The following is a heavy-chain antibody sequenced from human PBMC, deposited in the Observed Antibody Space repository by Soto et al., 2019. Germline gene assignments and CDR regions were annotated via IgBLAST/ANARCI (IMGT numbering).Heavy chain of an antibody. J-gene: IGHJ5*02. D-gene: IGHD1-26*01. V-gene: IGHV5-51*01. Sequence: GESLKISCKGSGYSFTSYWIGWVRQMPGKGLEWMGIIYPGDSDTRYSPSFQGQVTISADKSISTAYLQWSSLKASDTAMYYCARQGAPTPANNEEWFDPWGQGTLVTVS. CDR1: GYSFTSYW. CDR2: IYPGDSDT. CDR3: ARQGAPTPANNEEWFDP.